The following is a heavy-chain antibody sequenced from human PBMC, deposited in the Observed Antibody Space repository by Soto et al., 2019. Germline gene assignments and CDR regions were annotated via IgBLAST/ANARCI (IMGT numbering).Heavy chain of an antibody. Sequence: QVPLVQSGGGLVKPGGSLRLSCTASGLTFSYSYMTWIRQAPGKGLEWVSYISGSGAREIRYADSVMGRFTISRDNAEKSVYLQMESLRPDDTAVYYCASNVGLNYWGQGTLVIVSS. V-gene: IGHV3-11*01. J-gene: IGHJ4*02. CDR2: ISGSGAREI. D-gene: IGHD1-26*01. CDR1: GLTFSYSY. CDR3: ASNVGLNY.